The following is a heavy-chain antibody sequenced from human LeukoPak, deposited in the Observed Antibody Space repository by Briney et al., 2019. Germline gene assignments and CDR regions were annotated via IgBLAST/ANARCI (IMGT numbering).Heavy chain of an antibody. D-gene: IGHD3-10*01. CDR1: GGTFSSYA. V-gene: IGHV1-69*06. Sequence: ASVKVSCKASGGTFSSYAISWVRQAPGQGLEWMGGIIPIFGTANYAQKFQGRVTITADKSTSTAYMELSSLRSEDTAVYYCARSGFGDTLVYWGQGTLVTVSS. CDR3: ARSGFGDTLVY. J-gene: IGHJ4*02. CDR2: IIPIFGTA.